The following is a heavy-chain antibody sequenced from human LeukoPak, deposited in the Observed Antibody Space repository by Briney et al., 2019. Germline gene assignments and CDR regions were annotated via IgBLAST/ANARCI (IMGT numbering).Heavy chain of an antibody. D-gene: IGHD2-15*01. Sequence: PSETLSLTCTVSGGSISSGSYYWSWIRQPAGKGLEWTGRIYTSGSTNYNPSLKSRVTISVDTSKNQFSLKLSSVTAADTAVYYCAREVDYSPPDQVEWFDPWGQGTLVTVSS. CDR3: AREVDYSPPDQVEWFDP. CDR2: IYTSGST. J-gene: IGHJ5*02. V-gene: IGHV4-61*02. CDR1: GGSISSGSYY.